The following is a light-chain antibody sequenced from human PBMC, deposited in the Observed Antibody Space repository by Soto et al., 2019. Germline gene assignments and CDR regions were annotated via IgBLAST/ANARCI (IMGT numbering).Light chain of an antibody. V-gene: IGKV1-17*01. J-gene: IGKJ1*01. CDR1: QGISND. Sequence: DIQMTQSPSSLSASVGDRVIITCRASQGISNDLGWYQQKPGKAPKRLIYAASTLQSGVPSRFSGSGSGTEFTLTASSLQPEDFATYYFLKHNSYPPPFAQGTKVEIK. CDR3: LKHNSYPPP. CDR2: AAS.